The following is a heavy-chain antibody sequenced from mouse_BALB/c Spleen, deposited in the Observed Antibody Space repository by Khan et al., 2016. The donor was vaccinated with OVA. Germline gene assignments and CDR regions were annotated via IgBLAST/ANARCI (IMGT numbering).Heavy chain of an antibody. CDR1: GYTFTSYT. J-gene: IGHJ3*01. CDR3: VREGAYHRSDGWFAY. D-gene: IGHD2-14*01. V-gene: IGHV1-4*01. CDR2: INPSNDYT. Sequence: QVQLKQSRAELARPGASVKMSCKASGYTFTSYTIHWVRQRPGQAPEWIGHINPSNDYTNYNQNFKDKATLIVDKSSTTAYMQLSSLTSEDSAVYYFVREGAYHRSDGWFAYWGQGTLVTVSA.